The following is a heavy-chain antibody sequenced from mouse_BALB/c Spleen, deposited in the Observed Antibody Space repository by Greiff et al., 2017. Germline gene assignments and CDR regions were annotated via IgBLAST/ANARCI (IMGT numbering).Heavy chain of an antibody. CDR2: IWAGGST. CDR1: GFSLTSYG. J-gene: IGHJ4*01. Sequence: VKLVESGPGLVAPSQSLSITCTVSGFSLTSYGVHWVRQPPGKGLEWLGVIWAGGSTNYNSALMSRLSISKDNSKSQVFLKMNSLQTDDTAMYYCARDGDYDEVYAMDYWGQGTSVTVSS. V-gene: IGHV2-9*02. D-gene: IGHD2-4*01. CDR3: ARDGDYDEVYAMDY.